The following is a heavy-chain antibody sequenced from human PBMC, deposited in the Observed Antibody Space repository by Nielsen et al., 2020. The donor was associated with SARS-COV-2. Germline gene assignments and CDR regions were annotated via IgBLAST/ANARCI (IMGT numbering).Heavy chain of an antibody. CDR3: ARVQTTVVFYYGLDV. D-gene: IGHD4-23*01. CDR1: GFTFSSYA. J-gene: IGHJ6*02. CDR2: ISYDGSNK. Sequence: GGSLRPSCAASGFTFSSYAMHWVRQAPGKGLEWVAVISYDGSNKYYADSVKGRFAISRDNSKNTLHLQMNSLRIEDTAVYYCARVQTTVVFYYGLDVWGQGTTVTVSS. V-gene: IGHV3-30*09.